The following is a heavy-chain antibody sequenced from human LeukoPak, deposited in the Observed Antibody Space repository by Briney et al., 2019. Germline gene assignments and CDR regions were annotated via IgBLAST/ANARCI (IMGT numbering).Heavy chain of an antibody. CDR1: GFIYTNYG. CDR2: ISGSGSYI. Sequence: GGSLRLSCAASGFIYTNYGMNWVRQAPGKGLGWVSYISGSGSYIDYADSVKGRFTISRDNAENSLYLQMNSLRAEDTAVYYCARGHSSGYYPKYWGQGTLVTVSS. D-gene: IGHD3-22*01. V-gene: IGHV3-21*05. J-gene: IGHJ4*02. CDR3: ARGHSSGYYPKY.